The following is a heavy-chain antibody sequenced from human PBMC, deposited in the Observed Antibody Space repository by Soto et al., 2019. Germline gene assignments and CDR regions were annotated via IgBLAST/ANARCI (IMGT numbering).Heavy chain of an antibody. CDR1: GGTFSSYA. Sequence: QVQLVQSGAEVKKPGSSVKVSCKASGGTFSSYAISWVRQAPGQGLEWMGGIIPIFGTANYAQKFQGRVTIPADKSTSTAYMELSSLRSEDPAVYYCARDYDSSSPNNWFDPWGQGTLVTVSS. J-gene: IGHJ5*02. CDR3: ARDYDSSSPNNWFDP. D-gene: IGHD6-13*01. V-gene: IGHV1-69*06. CDR2: IIPIFGTA.